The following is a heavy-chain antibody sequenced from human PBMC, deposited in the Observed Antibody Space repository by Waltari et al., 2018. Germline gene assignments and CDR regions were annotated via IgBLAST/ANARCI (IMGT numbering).Heavy chain of an antibody. CDR3: ARSRGMTYLDF. CDR2: IYWDDDT. CDR1: GFSLSRSGLT. J-gene: IGHJ4*02. Sequence: QITLKESGPTVVKPTETLTLTCNFSGFSLSRSGLTVSWLRQPPGKALEWLAVIYWDDDTRYSPFLRTRLTITKDTSKNSVVLTLANMDPGDTAAHFCARSRGMTYLDFWGQGILVTVSS. D-gene: IGHD3-10*01. V-gene: IGHV2-5*02.